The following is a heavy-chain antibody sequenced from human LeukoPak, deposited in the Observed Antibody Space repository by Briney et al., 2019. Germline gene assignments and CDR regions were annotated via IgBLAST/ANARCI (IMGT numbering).Heavy chain of an antibody. Sequence: SETLSLTCTVSDGSITNNDWSWVRQTPGKGLEFIGYVHYSGTTNYNPSLRSRVTISIDTSRKHFFLKLKSVTAADTAVYYCAREGSSSWFLFDYWGQGTLVTVSS. V-gene: IGHV4-59*01. J-gene: IGHJ4*02. CDR2: VHYSGTT. CDR3: AREGSSSWFLFDY. D-gene: IGHD6-13*01. CDR1: DGSITNND.